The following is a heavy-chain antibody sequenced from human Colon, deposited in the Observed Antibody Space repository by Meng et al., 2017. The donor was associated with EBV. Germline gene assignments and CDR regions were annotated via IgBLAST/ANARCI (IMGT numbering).Heavy chain of an antibody. V-gene: IGHV4-4*02. CDR1: GGSISSYNW. J-gene: IGHJ5*02. CDR3: AKVQSSGRFSWFDP. D-gene: IGHD3-10*01. CDR2: IYHSGST. Sequence: VQLQESGPALGKPSGTLSLTSAVSGGSISSYNWWSWVRLAPGKGLEWIGEIYHSGSTNSNPSLRSRLTLSVDKSKNQISLKLTSVTAADTALYYCAKVQSSGRFSWFDPWGQGTLVTVSS.